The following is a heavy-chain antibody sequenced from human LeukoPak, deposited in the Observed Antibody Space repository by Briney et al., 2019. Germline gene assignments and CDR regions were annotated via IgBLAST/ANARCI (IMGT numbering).Heavy chain of an antibody. CDR2: IKQDGSKK. D-gene: IGHD2-15*01. CDR3: AREGGSCTGVSCSLIYYYYGMDV. J-gene: IGHJ6*02. CDR1: GFTFSSYA. V-gene: IGHV3-7*01. Sequence: PGGSLRLSCAASGFTFSSYATHWVRQAPGKGLEWVANIKQDGSKKYYVDSVKGRFTISRDNAKNSLYLQMNSLRAEDTALYYCAREGGSCTGVSCSLIYYYYGMDVWGQGTTVTVSS.